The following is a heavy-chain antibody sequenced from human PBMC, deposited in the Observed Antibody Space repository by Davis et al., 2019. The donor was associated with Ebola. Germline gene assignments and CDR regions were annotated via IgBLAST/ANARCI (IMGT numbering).Heavy chain of an antibody. CDR1: GYSFSSFG. D-gene: IGHD2-2*03. CDR2: ISNAGSKK. Sequence: GESLKISCAGSGYSFSSFGIHWVRQGPGKGLEWVAVISNAGSKKFYVDSVKGRFIISRDNSENTVYLQMNTLSAEDTAVYYCAKVPGYCSSGACYSFGYYHGMDVWGQGTTVTVSS. V-gene: IGHV3-30*18. J-gene: IGHJ6*02. CDR3: AKVPGYCSSGACYSFGYYHGMDV.